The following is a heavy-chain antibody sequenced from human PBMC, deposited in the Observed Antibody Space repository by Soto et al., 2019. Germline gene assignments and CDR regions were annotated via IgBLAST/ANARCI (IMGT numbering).Heavy chain of an antibody. V-gene: IGHV3-74*03. CDR1: GFTIGDYG. CDR2: MTGDGRTT. Sequence: SFRLSCAASGFTIGDYGMHWVRQPPGKGPEWVSRMTGDGRTTQYADSVKGRFTASRDNAKSTLYLQMNSLRAEDTAVYYGATAEVDYWGPGTLVTSPQ. J-gene: IGHJ4*02. CDR3: ATAEVDY.